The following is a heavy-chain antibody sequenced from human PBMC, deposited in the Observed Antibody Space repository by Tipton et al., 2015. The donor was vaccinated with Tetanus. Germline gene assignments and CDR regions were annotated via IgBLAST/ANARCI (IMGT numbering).Heavy chain of an antibody. CDR1: GFTFSNSG. J-gene: IGHJ4*02. CDR2: ISYDGNYQ. CDR3: IYTDSGSAFDF. Sequence: SLRLSCAASGFTFSNSGMHWVRQAPGKGLEWVALISYDGNYQSYAESVKGRFTISRDNSKSTLFLQMNGLRAEDTADYYCIYTDSGSAFDFWSLGSPGSVAP. V-gene: IGHV3-30*03. D-gene: IGHD2-2*02.